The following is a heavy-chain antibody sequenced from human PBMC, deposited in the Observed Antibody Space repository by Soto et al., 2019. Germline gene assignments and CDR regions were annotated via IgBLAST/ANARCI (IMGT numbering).Heavy chain of an antibody. V-gene: IGHV4-34*01. Sequence: PSETLSLTCAVYGGSFSGYYWSWIRQPPGKGLEWIGEINHSGSTNYNPSLKSRVTISVDTSKNQFSLKLSSVTAADTAVYYCARGSGYSSGWYFYDYYYGMDVWGQGTTVTV. CDR2: INHSGST. CDR1: GGSFSGYY. CDR3: ARGSGYSSGWYFYDYYYGMDV. D-gene: IGHD6-19*01. J-gene: IGHJ6*02.